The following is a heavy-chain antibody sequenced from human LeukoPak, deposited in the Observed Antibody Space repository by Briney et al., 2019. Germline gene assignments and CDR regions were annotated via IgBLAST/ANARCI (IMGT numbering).Heavy chain of an antibody. CDR1: GGSISSSSYY. CDR3: ARSVAGYYYYYGMDV. D-gene: IGHD6-19*01. V-gene: IGHV4-39*07. Sequence: SETLSLTCTVSGGSISSSSYYWGWIRQPPGKGLEWIGSIYYSGSTYYNPSLKSRVTISVDTSKNQFSLKLSSVTAADTAVYYCARSVAGYYYYYGMDVWGQGTTVTVSS. CDR2: IYYSGST. J-gene: IGHJ6*02.